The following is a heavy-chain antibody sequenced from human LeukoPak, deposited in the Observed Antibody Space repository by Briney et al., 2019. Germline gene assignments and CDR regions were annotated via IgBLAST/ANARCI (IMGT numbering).Heavy chain of an antibody. J-gene: IGHJ4*02. CDR1: GFIFGNHW. CDR3: VRDDRDYLVIFADAGDY. Sequence: GGSLRLSCAGSGFIFGNHWMNWVRQAPGKGLEWVASMKRGGSEKFYVDSVRGRFTVSRDDPQNSLYLQMNSLRAEDTAVYYCVRDDRDYLVIFADAGDYWGQGTLVTVSS. V-gene: IGHV3-7*01. CDR2: MKRGGSEK. D-gene: IGHD2/OR15-2a*01.